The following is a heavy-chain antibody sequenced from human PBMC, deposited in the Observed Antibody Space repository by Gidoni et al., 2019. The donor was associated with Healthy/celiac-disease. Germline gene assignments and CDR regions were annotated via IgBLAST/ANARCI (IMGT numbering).Heavy chain of an antibody. CDR3: AKDIDPAAAGFEAFDI. D-gene: IGHD6-13*01. CDR2: ISWNSGSI. Sequence: EVQLVESGGGLVQPGRSLRLSCAASGFTFDDYAMHWVRQAPGKGLVWVSGISWNSGSIGYADSVKGRFTISRDNAKNSLYLQMNSLRAEDTALYYCAKDIDPAAAGFEAFDIWGQGTMVTVSS. V-gene: IGHV3-9*01. J-gene: IGHJ3*02. CDR1: GFTFDDYA.